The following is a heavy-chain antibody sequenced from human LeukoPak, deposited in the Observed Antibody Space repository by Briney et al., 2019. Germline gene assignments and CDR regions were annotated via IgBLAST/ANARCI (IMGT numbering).Heavy chain of an antibody. CDR3: ARDKRDSYVYWFDP. J-gene: IGHJ5*02. CDR2: IWYDGSNK. V-gene: IGHV3-33*01. D-gene: IGHD2-21*02. Sequence: GGSLRLSCAASGFTFSSYGMHWVRQAPGKGLEWVAVIWYDGSNKYYADSVKGRFTISRDDSKNTLYLQMNSLRAEDTAVYYCARDKRDSYVYWFDPWGQGTLVTVSS. CDR1: GFTFSSYG.